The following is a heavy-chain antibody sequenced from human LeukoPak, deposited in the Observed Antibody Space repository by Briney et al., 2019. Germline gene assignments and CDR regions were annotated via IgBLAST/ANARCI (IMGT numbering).Heavy chain of an antibody. D-gene: IGHD3-3*01. V-gene: IGHV4-34*01. J-gene: IGHJ4*02. CDR3: ARDKTFEVVNFFDC. CDR2: IHYTGAT. CDR1: GGSITGYY. Sequence: PSETLSLTCAVYGGSITGYYWSWIRQTPGRGLEWVGEIHYTGATSYNPSLKSRATISTDKSKNQFSLRLSSVTAADTAVYYCARDKTFEVVNFFDCWGQGALVTVSS.